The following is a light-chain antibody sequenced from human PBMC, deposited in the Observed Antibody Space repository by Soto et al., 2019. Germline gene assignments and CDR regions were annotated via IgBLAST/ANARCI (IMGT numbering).Light chain of an antibody. Sequence: DIQMTQSPSSLSASVGDRVTITCRTSQTIINNLNWYQQKPGRAPKLLIYAASSLQSGVPSRFSGSGSGTDFTLTINSLQPEDFATYFCQQSHTARTFGQGTKVDIK. V-gene: IGKV1-39*01. CDR3: QQSHTART. J-gene: IGKJ1*01. CDR2: AAS. CDR1: QTIINN.